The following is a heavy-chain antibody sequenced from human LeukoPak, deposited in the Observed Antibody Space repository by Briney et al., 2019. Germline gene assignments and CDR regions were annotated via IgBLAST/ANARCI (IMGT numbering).Heavy chain of an antibody. Sequence: PGGSLRLSCAASGFTFSSYWMHWVRQAPGKGLVWVSRINSDGSSTSYADSVKGRFTISRDNAKNTLYLQMNSLRAEDTAVYYCARDLSDDFWSGYVKNYYMDVWGKGTTVTVSS. CDR3: ARDLSDDFWSGYVKNYYMDV. V-gene: IGHV3-74*01. CDR2: INSDGSST. J-gene: IGHJ6*03. CDR1: GFTFSSYW. D-gene: IGHD3-3*01.